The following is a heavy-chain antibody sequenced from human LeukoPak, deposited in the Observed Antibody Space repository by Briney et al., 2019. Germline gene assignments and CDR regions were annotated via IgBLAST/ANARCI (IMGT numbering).Heavy chain of an antibody. V-gene: IGHV3-7*01. D-gene: IGHD5-18*01. J-gene: IGHJ4*02. Sequence: GGSLRLSCAASGFTFSDYYMNWVRQAPGKGLEWVANIKQDGSEKYYVDSVKGRFTISRDNAKNSLYLQMNSLRAEDTAVYYCAVDTAMVPPAVYGGQGTLVTVSS. CDR1: GFTFSDYY. CDR2: IKQDGSEK. CDR3: AVDTAMVPPAVY.